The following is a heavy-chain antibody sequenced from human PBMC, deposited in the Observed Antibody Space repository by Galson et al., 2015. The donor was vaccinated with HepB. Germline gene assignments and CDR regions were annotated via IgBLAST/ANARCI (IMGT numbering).Heavy chain of an antibody. V-gene: IGHV4-39*02. J-gene: IGHJ4*02. D-gene: IGHD3/OR15-3a*01. CDR2: IYYSGST. CDR3: AKEGAEVGHPKFDS. Sequence: ETLSLTCSVSGASISRSNSYWGWIRQPPGKGLEWIGTIYYSGSTYYKPSLKSRVTLSVDTSKNQLSLNLNSVTAADTAVYYCAKEGAEVGHPKFDSWGQGIQVTVSS. CDR1: GASISRSNSY.